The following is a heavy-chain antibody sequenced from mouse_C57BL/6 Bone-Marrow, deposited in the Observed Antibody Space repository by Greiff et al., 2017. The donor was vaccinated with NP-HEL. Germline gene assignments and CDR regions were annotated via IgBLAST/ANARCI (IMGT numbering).Heavy chain of an antibody. Sequence: EVQVVESEGGLVQPGSSMKLSCTASGFTFSDYYMAWVRQVPEKGLEWVANINYDGSSTYYLDSLKSRFIISRDNAKNILYLQMSSLKSEDTATYYCAREEVTTPYFDYWGQGTTLTVSS. CDR2: INYDGSST. D-gene: IGHD2-2*01. CDR3: AREEVTTPYFDY. V-gene: IGHV5-16*01. CDR1: GFTFSDYY. J-gene: IGHJ2*01.